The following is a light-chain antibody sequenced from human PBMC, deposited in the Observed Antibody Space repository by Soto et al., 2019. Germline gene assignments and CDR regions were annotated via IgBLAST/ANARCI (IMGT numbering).Light chain of an antibody. J-gene: IGKJ1*01. V-gene: IGKV1-5*03. CDR1: QTISNY. CDR2: RSS. Sequence: DIQMTQSPSTLSASVGDRVTITCRASQTISNYLTWYQQRPGKAPKLLIYRSSILQNGVPSRFSGSGSGTEFTLTISSLQPDDFATYYCQQYYIYATFSQGTRVEI. CDR3: QQYYIYAT.